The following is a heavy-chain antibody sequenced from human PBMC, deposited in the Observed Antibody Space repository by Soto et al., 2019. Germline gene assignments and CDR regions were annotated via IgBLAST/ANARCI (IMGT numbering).Heavy chain of an antibody. Sequence: QVQLVESGGGVVQPGRSLRLSCAASGFTFSSYAMHWVHQAPGKGLEWVAGISYDGSNKYYADSVKGRFTISRDNSKNTLYLQMNSLRAEDTAVYYCAINWDLDYWGQGTLVTVSS. V-gene: IGHV3-30-3*01. CDR3: AINWDLDY. CDR2: ISYDGSNK. J-gene: IGHJ4*02. CDR1: GFTFSSYA. D-gene: IGHD7-27*01.